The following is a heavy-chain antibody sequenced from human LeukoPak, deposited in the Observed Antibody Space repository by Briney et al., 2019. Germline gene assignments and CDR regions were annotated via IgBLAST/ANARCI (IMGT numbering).Heavy chain of an antibody. CDR2: IYHSGST. CDR3: ARGLKYSSSWYIRNWFDP. CDR1: GYSISSGYY. D-gene: IGHD6-13*01. J-gene: IGHJ5*02. V-gene: IGHV4-38-2*02. Sequence: SETLSLTCTVSGYSISSGYYWGWIRQPPGKGLEWIGSIYHSGSTYYNPSLKSRVTISVDTSKNQFSLKLSSVTAADTAVYYCARGLKYSSSWYIRNWFDPWGQGTLVTVSS.